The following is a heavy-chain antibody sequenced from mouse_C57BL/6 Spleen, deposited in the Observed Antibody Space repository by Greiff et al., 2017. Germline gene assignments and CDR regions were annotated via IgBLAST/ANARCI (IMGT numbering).Heavy chain of an antibody. CDR3: AREREDYFDY. CDR2: ISYSGST. V-gene: IGHV3-1*01. J-gene: IGHJ2*01. Sequence: EVKLQESGPGMVKPSQSLSLTCTVTGYSITSGYDWHWIRHFPGNKLEWMGYISYSGSTNYNPSLKSRISITHDTSKNHFFLKLNSVTTEDTATYYCAREREDYFDYWGQGTTLTVSS. CDR1: GYSITSGYD.